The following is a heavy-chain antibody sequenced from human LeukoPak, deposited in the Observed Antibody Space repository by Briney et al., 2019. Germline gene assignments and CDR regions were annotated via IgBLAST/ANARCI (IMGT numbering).Heavy chain of an antibody. CDR3: ARDYRPNYYYYMDV. J-gene: IGHJ6*03. CDR1: GGTFSSYA. Sequence: ASVKVSCKASGGTFSSYAISWVRQAPGQGLEWMGWISAYNGNTNYAQKLQGRVTMTTDTSTSTAYMELRSLRSDDTAVYYCARDYRPNYYYYMDVWGKGTTVTVSS. D-gene: IGHD1-14*01. CDR2: ISAYNGNT. V-gene: IGHV1-18*01.